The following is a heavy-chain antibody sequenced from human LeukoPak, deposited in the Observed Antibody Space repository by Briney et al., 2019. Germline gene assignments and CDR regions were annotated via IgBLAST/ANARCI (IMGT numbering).Heavy chain of an antibody. CDR1: GYTFTGYY. CDR3: ARDLGSGWYYFDY. Sequence: ASVKVSCKASGYTFTGYYMHWVRQAPGQGLEWMGWINPNSGGTNYAQKFQGGVTMTRDTSISTAYMELSRLRSDDTAVYYCARDLGSGWYYFDYWGQGTLVTVSS. V-gene: IGHV1-2*02. J-gene: IGHJ4*02. D-gene: IGHD6-19*01. CDR2: INPNSGGT.